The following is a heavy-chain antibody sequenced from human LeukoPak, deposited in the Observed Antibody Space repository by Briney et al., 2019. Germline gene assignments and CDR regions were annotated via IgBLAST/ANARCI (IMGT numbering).Heavy chain of an antibody. V-gene: IGHV4-4*07. D-gene: IGHD3-3*01. J-gene: IGHJ6*03. CDR3: ARSKRPGSRNVRFLEWSHWYMYV. CDR1: GGSISSYY. Sequence: SETLSLNCTVSGGSISSYYWSWIRQPAGKGLEWIGRIYTSGSTNYNPSLKSRVTMSVDTSKKQFSLKLSSVTAADTAVYYCARSKRPGSRNVRFLEWSHWYMYVWGKGTTVTVSS. CDR2: IYTSGST.